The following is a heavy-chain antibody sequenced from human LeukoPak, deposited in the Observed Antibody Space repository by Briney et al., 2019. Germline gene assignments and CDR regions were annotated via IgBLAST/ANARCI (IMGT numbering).Heavy chain of an antibody. CDR2: IYTSGST. CDR3: ARLSTGSLHYFDC. Sequence: PSQTLSLTCTVSGGSISSGSYYWSWIRQPAGKGLEWIGRIYTSGSTNYNPSLKSRVTISVDTSKNQFFLHLSSVTAADTAVYYCARLSTGSLHYFDCWGQGTLVTVSS. D-gene: IGHD1-1*01. J-gene: IGHJ4*02. V-gene: IGHV4-61*02. CDR1: GGSISSGSYY.